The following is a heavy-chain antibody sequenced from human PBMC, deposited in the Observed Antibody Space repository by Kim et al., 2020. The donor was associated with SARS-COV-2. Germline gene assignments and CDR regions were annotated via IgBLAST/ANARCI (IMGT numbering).Heavy chain of an antibody. D-gene: IGHD2-2*01. Sequence: GGSLRLSCAASKLTFTGEWMHWVRQAPGKGLVWLARIGGEGTETYYPDSVKGRFTISRDNANNMLYLQMNSLRVDDTAQYFCVRAGAKTSWHRYFYGLDVWGQGTTVTVSS. V-gene: IGHV3-74*01. CDR1: KLTFTGEW. CDR3: VRAGAKTSWHRYFYGLDV. CDR2: IGGEGTET. J-gene: IGHJ6*02.